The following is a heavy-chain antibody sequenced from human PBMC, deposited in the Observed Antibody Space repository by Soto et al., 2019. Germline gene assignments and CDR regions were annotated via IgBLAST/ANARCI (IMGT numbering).Heavy chain of an antibody. CDR1: GFTVSSNY. D-gene: IGHD4-4*01. Sequence: GGSLRLSCAASGFTVSSNYMSWVRQAPGKGLEWVSVIYSGGSTYYADSVKGRFTISRDNSKNTLYLQMNSLRAEDTAVYYCARGLAAVTTGYFDYWGQGTLVTVSS. CDR3: ARGLAAVTTGYFDY. CDR2: IYSGGST. V-gene: IGHV3-66*01. J-gene: IGHJ4*02.